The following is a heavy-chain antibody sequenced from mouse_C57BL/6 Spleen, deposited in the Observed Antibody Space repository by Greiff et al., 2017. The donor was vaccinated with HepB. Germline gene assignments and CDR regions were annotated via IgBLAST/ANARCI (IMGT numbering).Heavy chain of an antibody. J-gene: IGHJ2*01. CDR1: GFTFSSYT. V-gene: IGHV5-9*01. CDR3: ARGGDYFDY. CDR2: ISGGGGNT. Sequence: DVKLVESGGGLVKPGGSLKLSCAASGFTFSSYTMSWVRQTPEKRLEWVATISGGGGNTYYPDSVKGRFTISRDNAKNTLYLQMSSLRSEDTALYYCARGGDYFDYWGQGTTLTVSS.